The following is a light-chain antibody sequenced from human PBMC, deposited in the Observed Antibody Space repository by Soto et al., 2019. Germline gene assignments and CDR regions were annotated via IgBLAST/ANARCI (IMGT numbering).Light chain of an antibody. CDR3: QKYNSAPPFT. CDR1: QGISNY. Sequence: DIQMTQSPSSLSASVGDRVTITCRASQGISNYLAWYQQKPGKVPKLLIYAASTLQSGVPSRFSGSGSGTDFTLTISSLQPEDVATYYWQKYNSAPPFTFGPATKVDIK. CDR2: AAS. J-gene: IGKJ3*01. V-gene: IGKV1-27*01.